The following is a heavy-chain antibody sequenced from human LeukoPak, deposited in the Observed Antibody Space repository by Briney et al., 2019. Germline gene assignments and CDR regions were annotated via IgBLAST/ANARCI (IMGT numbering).Heavy chain of an antibody. J-gene: IGHJ4*02. CDR3: ARSENTIDYCSSTSCYLDY. CDR1: GFTFSSYS. V-gene: IGHV3-21*01. Sequence: GGSLRLSCATSGFTFSSYSMNWVRQAPGKGLEWVSSISSSSSYIYYADSVKGRFTISRGNAKNSLYLQMNSLRAEDTAVYYCARSENTIDYCSSTSCYLDYWGQGTLVTVSS. D-gene: IGHD2-2*01. CDR2: ISSSSSYI.